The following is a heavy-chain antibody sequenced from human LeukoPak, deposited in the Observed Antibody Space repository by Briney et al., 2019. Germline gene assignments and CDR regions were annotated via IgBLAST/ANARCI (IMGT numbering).Heavy chain of an antibody. CDR3: ASRAPTSPKENDY. CDR1: GGSVSSGTYY. J-gene: IGHJ4*02. V-gene: IGHV4-30-4*01. CDR2: IYYSGST. Sequence: SETLSLTCTVSGGSVSSGTYYWSWIRQPPGKGLEWIGYIYYSGSTYYNPSLMSRVTISVDTSKNQFSLKLSSVTAADTAVYYCASRAPTSPKENDYWGQGTLVTVSS.